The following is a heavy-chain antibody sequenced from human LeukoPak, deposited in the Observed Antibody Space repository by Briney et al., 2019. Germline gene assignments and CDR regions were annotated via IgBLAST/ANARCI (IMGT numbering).Heavy chain of an antibody. J-gene: IGHJ6*03. Sequence: ASVKVSCKTSGYTFTDYYIHWVRQAPGQGLEWMGIINPSGYSTRYAQKFQDRVTMTRDMSTSTVYMEMSSLRSEDTAMYYCARDLAIVVVPGSMDYFFYMDVWGKGTTVIVSS. CDR2: INPSGYST. CDR1: GYTFTDYY. CDR3: ARDLAIVVVPGSMDYFFYMDV. D-gene: IGHD2-2*01. V-gene: IGHV1-46*01.